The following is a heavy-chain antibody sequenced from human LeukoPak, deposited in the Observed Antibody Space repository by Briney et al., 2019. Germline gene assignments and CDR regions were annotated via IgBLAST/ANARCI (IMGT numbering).Heavy chain of an antibody. Sequence: GASVKVSCKASGYTFTSYYMHWVRQAPGQGLEWMGIINPSGGSTSYAQKFQGRVTMTRDTSTSTVYMELSSLRSEDTAVYYCARDQDIAAAGPIHYCFDYWGQGTLVTVSS. J-gene: IGHJ4*02. CDR3: ARDQDIAAAGPIHYCFDY. D-gene: IGHD6-13*01. V-gene: IGHV1-46*01. CDR1: GYTFTSYY. CDR2: INPSGGST.